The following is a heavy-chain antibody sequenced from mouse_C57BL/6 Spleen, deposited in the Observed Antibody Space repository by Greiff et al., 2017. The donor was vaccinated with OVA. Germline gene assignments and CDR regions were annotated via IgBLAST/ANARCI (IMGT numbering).Heavy chain of an antibody. V-gene: IGHV1-64*01. D-gene: IGHD1-1*01. CDR3: ARAGGSSYEFAY. Sequence: VQLQQSGAELVKPGASVKLSCKASGYTFTSYWMHWVKQRPGQGLEWIGMIHPNSGSTNYNEKFKSKATLTVDKSSSTAYMQLSSLTSEDSAVYYCARAGGSSYEFAYWGQGTLVTVSA. CDR2: IHPNSGST. J-gene: IGHJ3*01. CDR1: GYTFTSYW.